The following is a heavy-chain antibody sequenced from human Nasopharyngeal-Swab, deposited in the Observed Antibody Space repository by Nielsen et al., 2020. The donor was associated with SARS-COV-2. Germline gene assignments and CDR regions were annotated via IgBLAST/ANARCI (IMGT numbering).Heavy chain of an antibody. D-gene: IGHD4-17*01. CDR3: ARARGAYGDYYYYYYTDV. V-gene: IGHV6-1*01. Sequence: SEALSLTCAFSGDSVSSSSAAWNWIRQSPPSGLEWLGRTYYRSKWYNDYAVSVKSRITINPDTSKNQFSLHLNSVTPEDTAVYYCARARGAYGDYYYYYYTDVWGKGTTVTVSS. CDR2: TYYRSKWYN. J-gene: IGHJ6*03. CDR1: GDSVSSSSAA.